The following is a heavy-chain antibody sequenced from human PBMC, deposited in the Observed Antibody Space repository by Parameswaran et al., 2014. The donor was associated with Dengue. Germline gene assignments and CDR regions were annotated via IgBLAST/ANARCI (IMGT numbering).Heavy chain of an antibody. V-gene: IGHV1-69*15. J-gene: IGHJ4*02. CDR2: IIPVFGTA. CDR3: AREGYDSRGYYYRDY. D-gene: IGHD3-22*01. Sequence: SWVRQAPGQGLEWMGRIIPVFGTATYAQKFQGKVTITADESTTTAYMELSSLRSEDTAVYYCAREGYDSRGYYYRDYWGQGTLVTVSS.